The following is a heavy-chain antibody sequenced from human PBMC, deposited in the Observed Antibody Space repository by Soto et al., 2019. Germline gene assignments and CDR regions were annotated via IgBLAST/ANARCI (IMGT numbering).Heavy chain of an antibody. D-gene: IGHD5-12*01. CDR3: ARARLRAVYAFDI. CDR1: GGSVSSGAYY. Sequence: QVQLQESDAGLVKASQTLSLTCTVSGGSVSSGAYYWTRVRQCPGKGLEWIGYTYYSGSTYYSRSLKSRPSISLDTSKTQFSLRLSSVTTADTAMYYCARARLRAVYAFDIWGQGTMVTVSS. V-gene: IGHV4-31*03. CDR2: TYYSGST. J-gene: IGHJ3*02.